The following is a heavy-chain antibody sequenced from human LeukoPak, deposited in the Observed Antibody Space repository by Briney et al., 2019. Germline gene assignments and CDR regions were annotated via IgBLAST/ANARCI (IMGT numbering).Heavy chain of an antibody. J-gene: IGHJ4*02. CDR3: ANRNYYDSSGYYS. CDR1: GFTFSDYY. V-gene: IGHV3-11*01. Sequence: GGSLRLSCAASGFTFSDYYMSWIRQAPGKGLEWVSYISSSGSTIYYADSVKGRFTISRDNAKNSLYLQMNSLRAEDTAVYCCANRNYYDSSGYYSWGQGTLVTVSS. CDR2: ISSSGSTI. D-gene: IGHD3-22*01.